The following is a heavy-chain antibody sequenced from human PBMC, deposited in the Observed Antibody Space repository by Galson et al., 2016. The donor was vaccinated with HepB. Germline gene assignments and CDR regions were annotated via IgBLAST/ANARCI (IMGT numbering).Heavy chain of an antibody. CDR2: IWDDGSNT. CDR1: GFTFNSYG. D-gene: IGHD2-15*01. CDR3: AKDLRGLPYCSGVVCHSG. Sequence: SLRLSCAASGFTFNSYGMHWVRQAPGKGLEWVAVIWDDGSNTNYADSVKGRFTVSRDNSKNTLYLQLNSLRAEDTAVYFCAKDLRGLPYCSGVVCHSGWGQGTLVTVSS. J-gene: IGHJ4*02. V-gene: IGHV3-33*06.